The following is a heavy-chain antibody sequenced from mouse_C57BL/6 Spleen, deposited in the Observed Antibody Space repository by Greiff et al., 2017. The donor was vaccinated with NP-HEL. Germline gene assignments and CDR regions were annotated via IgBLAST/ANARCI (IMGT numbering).Heavy chain of an antibody. CDR2: ISSGGSYT. D-gene: IGHD1-1*01. V-gene: IGHV5-6*01. CDR3: AGHGITTVVATKDYAMDY. Sequence: EVMLVESGGDLVKPGGSLKLSCAASGFTFSSYGMSWVRQTPDKRLEWVATISSGGSYTYYPDSVKGRFPISRDNAKNTLYLQMSRLKSEDTAMYYCAGHGITTVVATKDYAMDYWGQGTSVTVSS. CDR1: GFTFSSYG. J-gene: IGHJ4*01.